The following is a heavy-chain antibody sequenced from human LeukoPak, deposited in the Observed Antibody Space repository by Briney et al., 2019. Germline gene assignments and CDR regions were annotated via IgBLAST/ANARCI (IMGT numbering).Heavy chain of an antibody. CDR2: IYTSGST. D-gene: IGHD6-6*01. Sequence: NSSQTLSLTCTVSGGSISSGSCYWSWIRQPAGKGLEWIGRIYTSGSTNYNPSLKSRVTISVDTSKNQFSLKLSSVTAADTAVYYCARHGSIAALLWFDPWGQGTLVTVSS. V-gene: IGHV4-61*02. CDR1: GGSISSGSCY. CDR3: ARHGSIAALLWFDP. J-gene: IGHJ5*02.